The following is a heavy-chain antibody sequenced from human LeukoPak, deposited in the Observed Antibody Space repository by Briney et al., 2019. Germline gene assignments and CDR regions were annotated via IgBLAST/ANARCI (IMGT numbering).Heavy chain of an antibody. CDR3: ARVEQWLVDY. V-gene: IGHV3-7*01. D-gene: IGHD6-19*01. CDR2: IKQDGREK. CDR1: GFTFSSYW. Sequence: GGSLRLSCAASGFTFSSYWMSWVRQAPGKGLEGVANIKQDGREKYYVDSVRGRFTISRDNGKNSLYMQMNSLRAEDTAVYSCARVEQWLVDYWGQGTLVTVSS. J-gene: IGHJ4*02.